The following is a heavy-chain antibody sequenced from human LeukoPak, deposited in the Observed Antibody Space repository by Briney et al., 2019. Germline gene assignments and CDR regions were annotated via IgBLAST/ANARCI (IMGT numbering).Heavy chain of an antibody. CDR2: INPNSGGT. J-gene: IGHJ6*04. CDR1: GYTFTGYY. Sequence: ASVRVSCKASGYTFTGYYMHWGRQAPGQGLEWMGWINPNSGGTNYAQKFQGRVTMTRDTSISTAYMELSRLRSDDTAVYYCARDSSGWWGYYYYGMDVWGEGTTVTVSS. V-gene: IGHV1-2*02. D-gene: IGHD6-19*01. CDR3: ARDSSGWWGYYYYGMDV.